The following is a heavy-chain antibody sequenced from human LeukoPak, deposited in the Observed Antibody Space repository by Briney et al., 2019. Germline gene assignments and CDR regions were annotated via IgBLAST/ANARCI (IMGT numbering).Heavy chain of an antibody. J-gene: IGHJ4*02. CDR1: GFTSSSYV. CDR3: ATGAWNVAN. Sequence: GGSLRLSCRALGFTSSSYVMSRDRQAPGRGLEWVSAISGSGGSTHYADSVKGRFTISRDNSKNTLFLQMNSLRAEDTAVYHCATGAWNVANWGQGTLVTVSS. D-gene: IGHD1-1*01. CDR2: ISGSGGST. V-gene: IGHV3-23*01.